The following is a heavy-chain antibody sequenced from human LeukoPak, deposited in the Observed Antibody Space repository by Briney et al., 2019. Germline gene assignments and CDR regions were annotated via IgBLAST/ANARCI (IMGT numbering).Heavy chain of an antibody. CDR1: GFTFSSYW. Sequence: GGPLRLSCAASGFTFSSYWMHWVRQAPGKGLVWVSRINSDGSSTSYADSVKGRFTISRDNAKNTLYLQMNSLRAEDTAVYYCATPGVSGRYSFDYWGQGTLVTVSS. CDR3: ATPGVSGRYSFDY. J-gene: IGHJ4*02. V-gene: IGHV3-74*01. CDR2: INSDGSST. D-gene: IGHD6-19*01.